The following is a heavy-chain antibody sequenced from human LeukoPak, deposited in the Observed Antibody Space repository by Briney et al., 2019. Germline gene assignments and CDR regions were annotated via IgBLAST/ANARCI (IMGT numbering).Heavy chain of an antibody. J-gene: IGHJ4*02. Sequence: PGGSLRLLCAASGFIFSIYALSWVRQAPGKGLEWVSAISGIGSSTYYADSVKGRFTISRDNSKNTLYLQMNSLRAEDTAVYYCAKDEGDSGYSGYDSRPSFDSWGQGTLVTVSS. CDR3: AKDEGDSGYSGYDSRPSFDS. V-gene: IGHV3-23*01. D-gene: IGHD5-12*01. CDR1: GFIFSIYA. CDR2: ISGIGSST.